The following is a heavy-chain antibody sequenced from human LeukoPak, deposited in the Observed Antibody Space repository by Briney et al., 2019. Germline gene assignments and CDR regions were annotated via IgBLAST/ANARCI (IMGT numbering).Heavy chain of an antibody. Sequence: PGGSLRLSCAVSGFSFSDDNMNWVRQAPGKGLEWVASISSRSNYIYYADSLKGRFTVSRDNARNSLFLQMTSLRAEDTAVYYCARDYLGFGESGFDYWGQGTLVIVSS. D-gene: IGHD3-10*01. J-gene: IGHJ4*02. V-gene: IGHV3-21*01. CDR3: ARDYLGFGESGFDY. CDR2: ISSRSNYI. CDR1: GFSFSDDN.